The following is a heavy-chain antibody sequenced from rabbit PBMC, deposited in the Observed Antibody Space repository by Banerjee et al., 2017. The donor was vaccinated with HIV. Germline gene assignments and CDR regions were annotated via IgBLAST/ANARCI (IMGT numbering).Heavy chain of an antibody. CDR3: ARRAYDDYGGYYFNL. CDR2: INTGSGSA. J-gene: IGHJ4*01. D-gene: IGHD2-1*01. V-gene: IGHV1S43*01. CDR1: GFSFSSGYD. Sequence: QEQLVESGGGLVQPEGSLTLTCKASGFSFSSGYDMCWVRQAPGKGLEWIGCINTGSGSAYYVRWVNGRFTISRSTSLNTVDLKMTSLTAADTATWFCARRAYDDYGGYYFNLWGPGTLVTVS.